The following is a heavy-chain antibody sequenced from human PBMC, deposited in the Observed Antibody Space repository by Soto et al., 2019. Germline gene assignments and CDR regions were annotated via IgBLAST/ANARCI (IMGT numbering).Heavy chain of an antibody. V-gene: IGHV2-5*02. J-gene: IGHJ5*02. D-gene: IGHD3-3*01. CDR2: IYWDDDK. CDR1: GSSLSTSGVG. Sequence: GSGPTLVNPTQTLTLTCTFSGSSLSTSGVGVGWIRQPPGKALEWLALIYWDDDKRYSPSLKSRLTITKDTSKNQVVLTMTNMDPVDTATYYCARDYDFWSGSPPFDPWGQGTLVTVSS. CDR3: ARDYDFWSGSPPFDP.